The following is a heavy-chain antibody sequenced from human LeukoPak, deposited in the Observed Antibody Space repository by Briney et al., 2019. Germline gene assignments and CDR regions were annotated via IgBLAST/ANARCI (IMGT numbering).Heavy chain of an antibody. CDR2: IYYSGST. D-gene: IGHD6-19*01. CDR1: GGSISSGGYY. J-gene: IGHJ4*02. CDR3: ARAFDSHSSGWKYYFDY. V-gene: IGHV4-31*03. Sequence: PSETLSLTCTVSGGSISSGGYYWSWIRQHPGKGLEWIGYIYYSGSTYYNPSLKSRVTISVDTSKNQFSLKLSSVTAADTAVYYCARAFDSHSSGWKYYFDYWGQGTLVTVSS.